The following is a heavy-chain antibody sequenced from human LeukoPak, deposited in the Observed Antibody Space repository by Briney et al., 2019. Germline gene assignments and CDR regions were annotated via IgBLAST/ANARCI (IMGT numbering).Heavy chain of an antibody. V-gene: IGHV3-7*03. J-gene: IGHJ4*02. CDR3: ATPLDYYDRSDSHQGGD. CDR2: IKHDGSEK. CDR1: GLTFSRHW. D-gene: IGHD3-22*01. Sequence: PGGSLRLSYAASGLTFSRHWMTWVRQAPGKGLEWVANIKHDGSEKNYVDSVKGRFTISRDNAKNSLYLQMNSLRAEDTAVYYCATPLDYYDRSDSHQGGDWGQGTLVTVSS.